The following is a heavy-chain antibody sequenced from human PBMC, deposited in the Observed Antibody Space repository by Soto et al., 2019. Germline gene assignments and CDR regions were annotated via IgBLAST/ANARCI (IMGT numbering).Heavy chain of an antibody. D-gene: IGHD6-13*01. J-gene: IGHJ4*02. Sequence: RQPPGKALEWLALIYWDDDKRYSPSLKSRLTTTKDTSKTQVVLTMTNMDPVDTATYYCAPVGIAEALPYWGQGTLVTVSS. V-gene: IGHV2-5*02. CDR2: IYWDDDK. CDR3: APVGIAEALPY.